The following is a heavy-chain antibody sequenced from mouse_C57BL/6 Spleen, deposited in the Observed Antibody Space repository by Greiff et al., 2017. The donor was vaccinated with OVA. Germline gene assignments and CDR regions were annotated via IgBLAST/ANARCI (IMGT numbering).Heavy chain of an antibody. J-gene: IGHJ3*01. V-gene: IGHV1-15*01. D-gene: IGHD2-4*01. Sequence: QVQLKESGAELVRPGASVTLSCKASGYTFTDYEMHWVKQTPVHGLEWIGALDPETGGTAYNQKFKGKAILTADKSSSTAYMELRSLTSEDSAVYYCTNYDYDEGAWFAYWGQGTLVTVSA. CDR2: LDPETGGT. CDR1: GYTFTDYE. CDR3: TNYDYDEGAWFAY.